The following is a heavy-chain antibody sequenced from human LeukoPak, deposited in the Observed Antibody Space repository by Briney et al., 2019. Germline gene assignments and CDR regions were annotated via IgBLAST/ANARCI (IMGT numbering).Heavy chain of an antibody. CDR3: ASLGGGSTVTTYLNY. D-gene: IGHD4-17*01. J-gene: IGHJ4*02. V-gene: IGHV1-69*01. CDR2: IIPIFGTA. CDR1: GGTFSSYA. Sequence: VASVKVSCKASGGTFSSYAISWVRQAPGQGLEWMGGIIPIFGTANYAQKFQGRVTITADESTSTAYMELSSLRSEDTAVYYCASLGGGSTVTTYLNYWGQGTLVTVSS.